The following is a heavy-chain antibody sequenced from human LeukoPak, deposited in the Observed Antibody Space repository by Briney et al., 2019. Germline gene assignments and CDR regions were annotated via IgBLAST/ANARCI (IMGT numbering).Heavy chain of an antibody. Sequence: PSETLSLTCAVYGGSFSDYSWSWIRQPPGKGLEWIGEINHTGSTNYNPSLKGRVSISVDTSKNQFSLKLSSVTAADTAVYYCARNIAAPQGMDVWGQGTTVTVSS. CDR3: ARNIAAPQGMDV. V-gene: IGHV4-34*01. J-gene: IGHJ6*02. D-gene: IGHD6-13*01. CDR2: INHTGST. CDR1: GGSFSDYS.